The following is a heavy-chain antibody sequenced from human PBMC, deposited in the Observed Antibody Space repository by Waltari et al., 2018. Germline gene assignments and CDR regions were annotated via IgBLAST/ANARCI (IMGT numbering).Heavy chain of an antibody. CDR1: GGSISSYY. CDR2: IYTSGST. J-gene: IGHJ5*02. Sequence: QVQLQESGPGLVKPSETLSLPCTVSGGSISSYYWSWLRPPAGKGLEWIGRIYTSGSTNYNPSLKSRVTMSVDTSKNQFSLKLSSVTAADTAVYYCARDGPSSSWYEGWFDPWGQGTLVTVSS. V-gene: IGHV4-4*07. CDR3: ARDGPSSSWYEGWFDP. D-gene: IGHD6-13*01.